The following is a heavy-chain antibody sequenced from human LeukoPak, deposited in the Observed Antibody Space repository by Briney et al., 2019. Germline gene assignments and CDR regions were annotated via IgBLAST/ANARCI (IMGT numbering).Heavy chain of an antibody. CDR2: INPNSGCT. CDR3: AREYNWNLPDYYYYYMDV. V-gene: IGHV1-2*06. CDR1: GYTFTGYY. Sequence: ASVKVSCKASGYTFTGYYMHWVRQAPGQGLEWMGRINPNSGCTNYAQKLQGRVTMTRDTSISTAYMELSRLRSDDTAVYYCAREYNWNLPDYYYYYMDVWGKGTTVTVSS. J-gene: IGHJ6*03. D-gene: IGHD1-20*01.